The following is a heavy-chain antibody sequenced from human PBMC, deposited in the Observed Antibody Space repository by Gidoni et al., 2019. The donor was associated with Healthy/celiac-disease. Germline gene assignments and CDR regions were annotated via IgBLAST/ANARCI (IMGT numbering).Heavy chain of an antibody. CDR3: ARGRLGYCSGGSCYSGYFQH. CDR1: GGSFRSYY. Sequence: QVQLQQWGAGLLKPSETLSLTCAVYGGSFRSYYWSWIRQPPGKGLELIGEINHSGSTNYNPSLTSRVTISVDTSKNQFSLKLSSVTAADTAVYYCARGRLGYCSGGSCYSGYFQHWGQGTLVTVSS. CDR2: INHSGST. D-gene: IGHD2-15*01. V-gene: IGHV4-34*01. J-gene: IGHJ1*01.